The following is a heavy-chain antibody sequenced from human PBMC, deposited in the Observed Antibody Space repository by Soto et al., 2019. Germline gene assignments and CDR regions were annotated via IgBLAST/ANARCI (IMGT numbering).Heavy chain of an antibody. D-gene: IGHD6-19*01. CDR2: ISGSGGST. V-gene: IGHV3-23*01. CDR1: GFTFSSYA. Sequence: GGSLRLSCAASGFTFSSYAMSWVRQAPGKGLEWVSAISGSGGSTYYADSVKGRFTISRDNSKNTLYLQMNSLRAEDTAVYYCAKDRSGGGQWLVYYYYYGMDVWGQGTTVTVSS. CDR3: AKDRSGGGQWLVYYYYYGMDV. J-gene: IGHJ6*02.